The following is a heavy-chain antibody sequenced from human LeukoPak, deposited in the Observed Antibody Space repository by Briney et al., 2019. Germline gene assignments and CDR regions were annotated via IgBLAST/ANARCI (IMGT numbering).Heavy chain of an antibody. J-gene: IGHJ4*02. CDR3: ARDHSLSSWAFDY. CDR1: GGSLNTYY. Sequence: SETLSLTCTVSGGSLNTYYWSWLRQPAGKELEWIGRIYSSGTTNYNPSLKSRVSLSVDPSKNHASLTLTSVTAADTAVYYCARDHSLSSWAFDYWGQGTLVTVSS. CDR2: IYSSGTT. V-gene: IGHV4-4*07. D-gene: IGHD3-10*01.